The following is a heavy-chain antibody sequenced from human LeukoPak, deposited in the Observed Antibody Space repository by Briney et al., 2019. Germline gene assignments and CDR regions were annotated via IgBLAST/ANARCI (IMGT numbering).Heavy chain of an antibody. CDR2: IYSGGST. J-gene: IGHJ6*02. V-gene: IGHV3-53*01. Sequence: GGSLRLSCAASGFTVSSNYMSWVRQAPGKGLEWVSVIYSGGSTYYADSVKGRFTISRDNSKNTLYLQMNSLRAEDTAVYYCARDPSYCSSTSCYAGYYYGMDVWGQGTTVTVSS. CDR3: ARDPSYCSSTSCYAGYYYGMDV. CDR1: GFTVSSNY. D-gene: IGHD2-2*01.